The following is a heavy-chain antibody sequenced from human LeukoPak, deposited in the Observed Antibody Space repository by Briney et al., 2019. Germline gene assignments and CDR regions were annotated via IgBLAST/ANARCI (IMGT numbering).Heavy chain of an antibody. D-gene: IGHD4-11*01. CDR3: ARVSRYDYSNYYYYYYMDV. CDR2: INHSGST. V-gene: IGHV4-34*01. CDR1: GGSFSGYY. Sequence: SETLSLTCAVYGGSFSGYYWSWIRQPPGKGLEWIGEINHSGSTNYNPSLKSRVTISVDTSKNQFSLKLSSVTAADTAVYYCARVSRYDYSNYYYYYYMDVWGKGTTVTVSS. J-gene: IGHJ6*03.